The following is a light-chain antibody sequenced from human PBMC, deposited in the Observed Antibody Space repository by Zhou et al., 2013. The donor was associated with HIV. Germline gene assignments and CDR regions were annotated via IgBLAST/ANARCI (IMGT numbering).Light chain of an antibody. CDR1: QSISTY. Sequence: DIQMTQSPSSLSASVGDRVTISCRASQSISTYLHWYRQKPGNAPNLLIYAASNLQTGVPSRFTGSGSGTDFTLTISGLQPEDFAIYYCQQSYSTPRTFGQGTRVDIK. CDR2: AAS. V-gene: IGKV1-39*01. CDR3: QQSYSTPRT. J-gene: IGKJ1*01.